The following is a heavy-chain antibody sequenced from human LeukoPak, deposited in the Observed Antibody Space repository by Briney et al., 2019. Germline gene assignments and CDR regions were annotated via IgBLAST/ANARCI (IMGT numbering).Heavy chain of an antibody. CDR1: GGTFSSYA. J-gene: IGHJ4*02. CDR2: ITPIFGTA. CDR3: ARADYGGNSGDLFDY. V-gene: IGHV1-69*05. D-gene: IGHD4-23*01. Sequence: SVKVSCKASGGTFSSYAISWVRQAPGQGLEWMGGITPIFGTAKYAQKVQGRLTITRDTSTSTLYMELSSLRSEDTAAYYCARADYGGNSGDLFDYWGQGTLVTVSS.